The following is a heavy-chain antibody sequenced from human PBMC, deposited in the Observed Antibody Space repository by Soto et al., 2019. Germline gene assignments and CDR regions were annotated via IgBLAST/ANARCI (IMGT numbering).Heavy chain of an antibody. CDR2: IYYSGST. D-gene: IGHD3-10*01. V-gene: IGHV4-39*01. J-gene: IGHJ6*02. Sequence: SETLSLTCTVSGGSISSSSYYWGWIRQPPGKGLEWIGSIYYSGSTYYNPSLKSRVTISVDTSKNQFSLKLSSVTAADTAVDYCARHGGVGVYGSGSYYKRPAWYYGMDVWGQGTTVTVSS. CDR3: ARHGGVGVYGSGSYYKRPAWYYGMDV. CDR1: GGSISSSSYY.